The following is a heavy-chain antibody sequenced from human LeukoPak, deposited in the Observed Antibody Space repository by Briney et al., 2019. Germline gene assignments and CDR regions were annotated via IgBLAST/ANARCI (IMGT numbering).Heavy chain of an antibody. CDR1: GFTFSSYA. CDR3: AKKSGLRFLEWLPYYFDY. J-gene: IGHJ4*02. CDR2: ISGSGGST. D-gene: IGHD3-3*01. Sequence: GGSLRPSCAASGFTFSSYAMSWVRQAPGKGLEWVSAISGSGGSTYYADSVKGRFTISRDNSKNTLYLQMNSLRAEDTAVYYCAKKSGLRFLEWLPYYFDYWGQGTLVTVSS. V-gene: IGHV3-23*01.